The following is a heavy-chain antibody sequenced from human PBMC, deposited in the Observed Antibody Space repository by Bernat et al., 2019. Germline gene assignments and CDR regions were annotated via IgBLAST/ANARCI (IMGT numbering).Heavy chain of an antibody. CDR2: ISGSGGST. V-gene: IGHV3-23*01. CDR1: GFTFSSYA. Sequence: EVQLLESGGGLVQPGGSLRLSCAASGFTFSSYAMNWVRQAPGKGLDWVSGISGSGGSTYYADSVKGRFTISRDNSKNTLYLQMNSLRAEDTAVYYCAKTVAVAGQPFDPWGQGTLVTVSS. J-gene: IGHJ5*02. D-gene: IGHD6-19*01. CDR3: AKTVAVAGQPFDP.